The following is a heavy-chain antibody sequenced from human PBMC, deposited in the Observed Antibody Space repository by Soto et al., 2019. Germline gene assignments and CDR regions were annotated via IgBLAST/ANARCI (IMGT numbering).Heavy chain of an antibody. J-gene: IGHJ6*03. CDR2: ISGSGGST. D-gene: IGHD3-10*01. CDR3: SSPGGFGEYYYYYYYMDV. Sequence: EVQLLESGGGLVQPGGSLRLSCAASGFTFSSYAMSWVRQAPGKGLEWVSAISGSGGSTYYADSVKGRCTIYRHNSKNPLYLQMNSLRAEDTAVYYCSSPGGFGEYYYYYYYMDVWGKGTTVTVSS. CDR1: GFTFSSYA. V-gene: IGHV3-23*01.